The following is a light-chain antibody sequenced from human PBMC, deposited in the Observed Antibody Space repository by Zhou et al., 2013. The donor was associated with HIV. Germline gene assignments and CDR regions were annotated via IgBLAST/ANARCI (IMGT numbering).Light chain of an antibody. CDR2: AAS. V-gene: IGKV1-27*01. Sequence: DIQMTQSPSSLSASVGDRVTITCRANQGISNYLAWYQQKPGKVPKLLIYAASTSQSGVPSRFSGSGSGTDFTLTISSLQPEDVATYYCQKYNTAPWTFGQGTKVEIK. CDR3: QKYNTAPWT. CDR1: QGISNY. J-gene: IGKJ1*01.